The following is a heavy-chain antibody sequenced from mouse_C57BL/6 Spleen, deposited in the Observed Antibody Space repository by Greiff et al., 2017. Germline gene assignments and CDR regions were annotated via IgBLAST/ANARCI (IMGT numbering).Heavy chain of an antibody. CDR1: GYTFTDYE. CDR3: TREGLRLYWYFDV. D-gene: IGHD2-4*01. J-gene: IGHJ1*03. V-gene: IGHV1-15*01. Sequence: VQLQQSGAELVRPGASVTLSCKASGYTFTDYEMHWVKQTPVHGLEWIGAIDPETGGTAYNQKFKGKAILTADKSSSTAYMELRSLTSEDSAVDYCTREGLRLYWYFDVWGTGTTVTVSS. CDR2: IDPETGGT.